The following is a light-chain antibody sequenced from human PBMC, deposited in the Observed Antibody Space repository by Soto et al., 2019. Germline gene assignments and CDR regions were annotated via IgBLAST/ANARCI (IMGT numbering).Light chain of an antibody. CDR1: QSLLHSNGYNY. J-gene: IGKJ5*01. Sequence: MTQSPLSLPVTPGEPASISCRSSQSLLHSNGYNYLNWYQQKPGKAPKLLIYAASSLQSGVPSRFSGSGSGTDFTLTISSLQPEDFATYYCQQSYSTPRTFGQGTRLEIK. CDR2: AAS. CDR3: QQSYSTPRT. V-gene: IGKV1-39*01.